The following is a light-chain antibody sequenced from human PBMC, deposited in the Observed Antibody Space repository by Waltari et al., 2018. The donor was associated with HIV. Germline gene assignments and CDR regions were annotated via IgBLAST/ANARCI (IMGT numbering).Light chain of an antibody. V-gene: IGKV3-11*01. CDR2: DAS. Sequence: EIVLTQSPATLSLSPGERATLSCRASQSVSNLLAWYQHKPGQAPRLLIDDASTRASGIPARFSGSGSGTDFTLTISSLEPEDFAVYYCQHRDEWPPGATFGPGAKLEIK. CDR1: QSVSNL. CDR3: QHRDEWPPGAT. J-gene: IGKJ2*01.